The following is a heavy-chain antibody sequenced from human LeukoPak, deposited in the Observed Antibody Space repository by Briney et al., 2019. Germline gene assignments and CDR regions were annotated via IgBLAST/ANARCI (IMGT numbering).Heavy chain of an antibody. V-gene: IGHV1-8*01. CDR1: GYTFTSYD. D-gene: IGHD3-10*01. J-gene: IGHJ4*02. CDR2: MNPNSGNT. CDR3: ARTITMVRGVMWY. Sequence: ASVKVSCKASGYTFTSYDINWVRQATGQGLEWMGWMNPNSGNTGYAQKFQGRVTMTRNTSISTAYMELSSLRSEDTAVYYCARTITMVRGVMWYWSQGTLVTVSS.